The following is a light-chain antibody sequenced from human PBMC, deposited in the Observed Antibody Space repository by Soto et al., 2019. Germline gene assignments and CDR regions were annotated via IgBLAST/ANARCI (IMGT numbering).Light chain of an antibody. V-gene: IGKV1-33*01. Sequence: DIQMTQSPSSLSASVGDRVTITCQASQDIRKYLSWYQQKPGRAPKLLIYGASNLETGVPSRFSGSGYGSDFTFTISSLQPEDVATYYCQHYDHLPPFTFGRGTKVAVK. CDR3: QHYDHLPPFT. CDR2: GAS. J-gene: IGKJ3*01. CDR1: QDIRKY.